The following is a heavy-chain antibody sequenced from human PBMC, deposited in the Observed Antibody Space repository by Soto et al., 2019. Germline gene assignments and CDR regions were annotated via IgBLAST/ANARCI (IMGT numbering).Heavy chain of an antibody. J-gene: IGHJ4*02. V-gene: IGHV3-23*01. Sequence: XVSLRLFGGASGFTVKDVYKAWVSQAPGKGLEWVSTVSGGGENTHHRDSVNGRFTISRDNSKNTVYLQMSSLRADDTATYYCEKDVGYGVTLFDLWGQGTLVTVSS. D-gene: IGHD4-17*01. CDR3: EKDVGYGVTLFDL. CDR2: VSGGGENT. CDR1: GFTVKDVY.